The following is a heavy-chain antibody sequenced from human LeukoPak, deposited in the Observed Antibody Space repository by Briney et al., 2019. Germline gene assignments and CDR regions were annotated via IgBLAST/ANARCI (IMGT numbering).Heavy chain of an antibody. J-gene: IGHJ5*02. V-gene: IGHV4-59*01. D-gene: IGHD6-13*01. CDR3: ARAGTVGNHYFDP. CDR1: GGSISSYY. Sequence: SETLSLTCTVSGGSISSYYWSWIRQPPGKGLEWIGYIYYSGSTNYNPFLKSRVTISVDTSRNQFSLKLSSVTAADTAVYYCARAGTVGNHYFDPWGQGILGTVSS. CDR2: IYYSGST.